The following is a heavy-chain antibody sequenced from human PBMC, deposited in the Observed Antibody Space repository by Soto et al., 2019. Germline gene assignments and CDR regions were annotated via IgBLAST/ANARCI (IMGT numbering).Heavy chain of an antibody. J-gene: IGHJ4*02. CDR1: GFIVSSSY. CDR2: MYSDGRR. D-gene: IGHD6-13*01. Sequence: DVQLVETGGGLIQPGGSLRLSCAASGFIVSSSYMSWVRQAPGTGLEWVSVMYSDGRRYYADSVKGRFTISRDNSKNTLYLQMNSLSAEDSGVYYCPSCSGWYGQCYFDSWGQGTLVTVSS. V-gene: IGHV3-53*02. CDR3: PSCSGWYGQCYFDS.